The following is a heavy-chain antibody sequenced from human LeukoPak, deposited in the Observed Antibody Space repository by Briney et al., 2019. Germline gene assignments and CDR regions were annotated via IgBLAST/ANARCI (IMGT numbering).Heavy chain of an antibody. V-gene: IGHV4-61*02. Sequence: SQTLSLTCTVSGGSISSGSYYWSWIRQPAGKGLEWIGRIYTSGSTNYNPSLKSRVTISVDTSKNQFSLKLSSVTAADTAVYYCARDTAQGGNDDAFDIWGQGTMVTVSS. D-gene: IGHD4-23*01. CDR3: ARDTAQGGNDDAFDI. CDR1: GGSISSGSYY. J-gene: IGHJ3*02. CDR2: IYTSGST.